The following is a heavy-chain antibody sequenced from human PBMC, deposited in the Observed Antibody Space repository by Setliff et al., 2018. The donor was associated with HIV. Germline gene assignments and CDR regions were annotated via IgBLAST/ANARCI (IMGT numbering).Heavy chain of an antibody. J-gene: IGHJ3*02. CDR1: GDSMNNNNW. V-gene: IGHV4-4*02. CDR3: ARLRVMVFGMMLTDDAFDI. Sequence: NPSETLSLTCAVSGDSMNNNNWWSWIRLSPGKGLEWIGDISHTGNVNYNPSLRSRVTMSVDQFKKQFSLRLDSVTAADTAFYFCARLRVMVFGMMLTDDAFDIWGHGTMVTVSS. CDR2: ISHTGNV. D-gene: IGHD3-10*01.